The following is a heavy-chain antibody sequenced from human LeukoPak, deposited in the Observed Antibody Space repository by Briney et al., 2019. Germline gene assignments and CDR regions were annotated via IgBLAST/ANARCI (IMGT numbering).Heavy chain of an antibody. J-gene: IGHJ4*02. V-gene: IGHV3-23*01. CDR3: AKAFSYGSGSFYADFDY. CDR2: VSGGGDIT. CDR1: GFSFSSYA. D-gene: IGHD3-10*01. Sequence: GGSLRLSCAASGFSFSSYAMTWVRQAPGTGLEWVSSVSGGGDITRDADSVEGRFTISRDNSKNTLYLHMNSLRTDDTAVYYCAKAFSYGSGSFYADFDYWGQGTLVTVSS.